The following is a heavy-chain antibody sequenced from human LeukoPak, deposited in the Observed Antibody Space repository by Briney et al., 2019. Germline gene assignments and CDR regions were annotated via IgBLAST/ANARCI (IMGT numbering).Heavy chain of an antibody. J-gene: IGHJ4*02. V-gene: IGHV1-69*06. CDR2: IIPIFGTA. D-gene: IGHD2-15*01. CDR1: GGTFSSYA. Sequence: GASVNVSCKASGGTFSSYAISWVRQAPGQGLEWMGGIIPIFGTANYAQKFQGRVTITADKSTSTAYMELSSLRSEDTAVYYCALLGKVVAATVWGQGTLVTVYS. CDR3: ALLGKVVAATV.